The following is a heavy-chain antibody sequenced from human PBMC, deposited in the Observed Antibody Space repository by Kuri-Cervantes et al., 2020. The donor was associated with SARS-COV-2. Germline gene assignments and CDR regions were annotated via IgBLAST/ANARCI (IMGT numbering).Heavy chain of an antibody. D-gene: IGHD1-1*01. V-gene: IGHV1-8*01. J-gene: IGHJ5*02. Sequence: ASVQVSCKTPETTFPNYDINWVRQATGQGLEWMGMVKTNSGNTLYAQFFQGRVTMTRDISTSTAYMGLSSLRSEDTAVYYCAADQNCWFDPWGQGTLVTVSS. CDR3: AADQNCWFDP. CDR1: ETTFPNYD. CDR2: VKTNSGNT.